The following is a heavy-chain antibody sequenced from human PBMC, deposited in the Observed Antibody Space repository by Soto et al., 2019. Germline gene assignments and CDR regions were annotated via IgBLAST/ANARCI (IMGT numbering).Heavy chain of an antibody. J-gene: IGHJ6*02. Sequence: KSSETLSLTCTVSGASISSSGYYWGWIRQPPGKGLEWIGSIFYSGTTYYNPPLKSRVTLSVDTSRNQFSLKLSSVTAADTAVYYCARGAGSQTYYYNMDVWGQGTTVTVSS. V-gene: IGHV4-39*01. CDR3: ARGAGSQTYYYNMDV. CDR1: GASISSSGYY. CDR2: IFYSGTT. D-gene: IGHD2-15*01.